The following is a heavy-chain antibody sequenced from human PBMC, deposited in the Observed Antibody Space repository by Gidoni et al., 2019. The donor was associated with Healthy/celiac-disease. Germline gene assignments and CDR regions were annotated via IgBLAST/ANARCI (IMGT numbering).Heavy chain of an antibody. D-gene: IGHD2-2*01. CDR1: GGTFSSYT. CDR3: ARARSTSPVEGAFDI. Sequence: QVQLVQSGAEVKKPGSSVKVSCKASGGTFSSYTISWVRQAPGQGLEWMGRIIPILGIANYAQKFQGRVTITADKSTSTAYMELSSLRSEDTAVYYCARARSTSPVEGAFDIWGQGTMVTVSS. CDR2: IIPILGIA. J-gene: IGHJ3*02. V-gene: IGHV1-69*02.